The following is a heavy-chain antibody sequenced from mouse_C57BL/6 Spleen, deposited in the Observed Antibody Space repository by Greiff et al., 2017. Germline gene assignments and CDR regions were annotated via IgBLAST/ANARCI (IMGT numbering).Heavy chain of an antibody. CDR3: ARWHDGYYLAWFAY. V-gene: IGHV1-78*01. CDR1: GYTFTDHT. Sequence: QVQLKESDAELVKPGASVKISCKVSGYTFTDHTIHWMKQRPEQGLEWIGYIYPRDGSTKYNDKFKGKATLTADTSSSTAYMQRNSLTSEDSAVYVCARWHDGYYLAWFAYWGQGTLVTVSA. J-gene: IGHJ3*01. CDR2: IYPRDGST. D-gene: IGHD2-3*01.